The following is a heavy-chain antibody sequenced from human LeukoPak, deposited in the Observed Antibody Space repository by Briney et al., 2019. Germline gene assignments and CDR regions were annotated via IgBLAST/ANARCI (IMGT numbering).Heavy chain of an antibody. CDR2: ISAYNGNT. V-gene: IGHV1-18*01. J-gene: IGHJ5*02. Sequence: ASVKVSCKASGYTFTSYGISWVRQAPGQGLEWMGWISAYNGNTNYAQKLQGRVTMTTDTSTSTAYMELRSLRSDDTAVYYCARVGIVGATDKNWSDPWGQGTLVTVSS. CDR3: ARVGIVGATDKNWSDP. CDR1: GYTFTSYG. D-gene: IGHD1-26*01.